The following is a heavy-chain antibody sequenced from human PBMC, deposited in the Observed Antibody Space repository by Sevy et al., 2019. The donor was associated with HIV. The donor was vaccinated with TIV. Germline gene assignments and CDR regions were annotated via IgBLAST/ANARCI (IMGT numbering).Heavy chain of an antibody. J-gene: IGHJ6*02. CDR1: GFTFRNAW. Sequence: GGSLRLSCVASGFTFRNAWMTWVRQVPGKGLEWVGRIVNDPDGGTTDYAAPVKGRFIISRDDSKNTLYLQMNSLKTEDTAVYYCSTDIVFQSGYSYDFSRINPDFSHNSGADVWGQGTTVTVSS. V-gene: IGHV3-15*04. D-gene: IGHD5-18*01. CDR3: STDIVFQSGYSYDFSRINPDFSHNSGADV. CDR2: IVNDPDGGTT.